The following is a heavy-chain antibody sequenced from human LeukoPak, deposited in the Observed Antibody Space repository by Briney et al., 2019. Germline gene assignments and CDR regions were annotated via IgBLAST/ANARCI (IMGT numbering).Heavy chain of an antibody. CDR3: ARHDGAAKVDWFDS. Sequence: SETLSLTCTVSGGSISSYYWNWIRQPPGKGLEWIGYIYTSGSTNYNPSLKSRVPISVDTSKNQFSLKLSSVTAADTAVYYCARHDGAAKVDWFDSWGQGTLVTVSS. CDR1: GGSISSYY. J-gene: IGHJ5*01. CDR2: IYTSGST. V-gene: IGHV4-4*09. D-gene: IGHD2-15*01.